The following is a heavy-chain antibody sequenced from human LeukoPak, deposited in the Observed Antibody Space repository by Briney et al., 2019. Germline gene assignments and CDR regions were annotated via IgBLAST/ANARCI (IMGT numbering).Heavy chain of an antibody. J-gene: IGHJ4*02. D-gene: IGHD3-22*01. CDR3: VKGGSSGYFSPSIFDY. CDR2: ITSSGGST. V-gene: IGHV3-64D*06. Sequence: GGSLRLSCAASGFTFSSYGMSWVRQAPGKGLEYVSAITSSGGSTYYADSVKGRFTISRDNSKNTLYLQMSSLGDEDTAVYYCVKGGSSGYFSPSIFDYWGQGALVTVSS. CDR1: GFTFSSYG.